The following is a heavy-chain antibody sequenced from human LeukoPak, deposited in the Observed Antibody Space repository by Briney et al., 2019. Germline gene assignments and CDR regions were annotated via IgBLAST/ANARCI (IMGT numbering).Heavy chain of an antibody. J-gene: IGHJ5*02. Sequence: PSETLSLTCTVSGGSISSSSYYCGWIRQPPGKGLEWIGSIYYSGSTYYNPSLKSRVAISVDTSKNQFSLKLSSVTAADTAVYYCASTIAAAGTPYNWFDPWGQGTLVTVSS. D-gene: IGHD6-13*01. V-gene: IGHV4-39*01. CDR3: ASTIAAAGTPYNWFDP. CDR2: IYYSGST. CDR1: GGSISSSSYY.